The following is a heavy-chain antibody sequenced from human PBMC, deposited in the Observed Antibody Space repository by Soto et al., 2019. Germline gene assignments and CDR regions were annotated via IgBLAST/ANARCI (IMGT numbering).Heavy chain of an antibody. D-gene: IGHD1-1*01. V-gene: IGHV2-5*02. CDR2: LYWDDTR. CDR1: GFSLYTGGVG. J-gene: IGHJ6*04. Sequence: QITLKESSPTLVNPTQTLTLTCSFSGFSLYTGGVGVGWIRQPPGKALEWLALLYWDDTRRYNPSLKNTLTIAKDTSENPVVPTVTDMGPVDTGTYFCAHYTTDTYFDVWGKGATVTVSS. CDR3: AHYTTDTYFDV.